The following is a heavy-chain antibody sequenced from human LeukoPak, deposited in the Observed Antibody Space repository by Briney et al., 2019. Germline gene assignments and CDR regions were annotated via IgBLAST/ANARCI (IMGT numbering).Heavy chain of an antibody. D-gene: IGHD3-10*01. Sequence: GGSLRLSCAASGFSFSSYAMTWVRQAPGKGLEWVSTISGSGGTTYYADSVKGRFTISRDNSKNTLYLQMNSLRAEDTAVYYCAKVRGSGSDYSSLADWGQGTLVTVSS. J-gene: IGHJ4*02. V-gene: IGHV3-23*01. CDR1: GFSFSSYA. CDR3: AKVRGSGSDYSSLAD. CDR2: ISGSGGTT.